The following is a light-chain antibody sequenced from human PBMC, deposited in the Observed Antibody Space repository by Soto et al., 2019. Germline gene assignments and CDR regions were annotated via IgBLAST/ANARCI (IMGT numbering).Light chain of an antibody. Sequence: EIGLTQCPATLSLSTGERATLSCRASQSVSSSYLAWYQQKPGQAPRLLIYGASSRATGIPDRFSGSGSGTDFTLTISGLEPEDFAVYYCQQYGSSPWTFGQGTKVDIK. CDR1: QSVSSSY. J-gene: IGKJ1*01. CDR3: QQYGSSPWT. V-gene: IGKV3-20*01. CDR2: GAS.